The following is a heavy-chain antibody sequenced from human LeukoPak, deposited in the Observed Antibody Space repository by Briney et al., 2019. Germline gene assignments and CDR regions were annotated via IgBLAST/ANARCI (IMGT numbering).Heavy chain of an antibody. D-gene: IGHD3-3*01. Sequence: GGSLRLSCAASGFSFTNYAMSWVRQAPARGPEWVANIKQDGSEKYYVDSVKGRFTISRDNAKNSLYLQMNSLRAEDTAVYYCARWSGYYYWGQGTLVTVSS. CDR3: ARWSGYYY. CDR2: IKQDGSEK. V-gene: IGHV3-7*01. CDR1: GFSFTNYA. J-gene: IGHJ4*02.